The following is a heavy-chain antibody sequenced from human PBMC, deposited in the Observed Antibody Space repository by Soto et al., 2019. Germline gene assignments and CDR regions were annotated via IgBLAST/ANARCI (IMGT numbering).Heavy chain of an antibody. CDR1: GFTFSSYA. Sequence: GGSLRLSCAASGFTFSSYAMHWVRQAPGKGLEWVSYISSSGSTIYYADSVKGRFTISRDNAKNSLYLQMDSLRAEDTAVYYATRSAYMDVWGTGTTVTVSS. CDR3: TRSAYMDV. D-gene: IGHD2-2*01. J-gene: IGHJ6*03. V-gene: IGHV3-48*01. CDR2: ISSSGSTI.